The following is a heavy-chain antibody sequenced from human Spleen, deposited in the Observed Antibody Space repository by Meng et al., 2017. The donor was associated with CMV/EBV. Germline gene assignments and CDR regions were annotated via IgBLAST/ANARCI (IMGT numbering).Heavy chain of an antibody. J-gene: IGHJ6*02. V-gene: IGHV4-59*01. CDR3: ARDTGSIPSHYYGMDV. CDR2: IYYSGST. D-gene: IGHD2-21*01. CDR1: GGSISPYY. Sequence: SETLSLTCTVSGGSISPYYWSWIRQPPGKGLEWIGYIYYSGSTNSNPSLKSRVTISVDTSKNQFSLKLSSVTAADTAVYYCARDTGSIPSHYYGMDVWGQETTVTVSS.